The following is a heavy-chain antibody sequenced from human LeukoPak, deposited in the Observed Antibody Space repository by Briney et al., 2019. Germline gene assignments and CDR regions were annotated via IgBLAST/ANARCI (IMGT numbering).Heavy chain of an antibody. CDR1: GYTFTGYD. Sequence: ASVNVSPKASGYTFTGYDIHWVRQAPGQRLEWMGWVNPNSGGTNYAQKFQGRVTMTRDTSISTAYMELSRLTSDDTAVYYCARVIEYSGYDFRLDYWGQGTLVTVSS. J-gene: IGHJ4*02. CDR3: ARVIEYSGYDFRLDY. V-gene: IGHV1-2*02. D-gene: IGHD5-12*01. CDR2: VNPNSGGT.